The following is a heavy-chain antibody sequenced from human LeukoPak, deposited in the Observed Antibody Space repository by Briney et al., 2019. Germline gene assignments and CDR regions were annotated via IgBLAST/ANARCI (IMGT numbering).Heavy chain of an antibody. J-gene: IGHJ4*02. CDR1: GYTFTDYG. CDR3: ARVEVPAALLGFDY. Sequence: ASVKVSCKASGYTFTDYGITWVRQAPGQGLEWMGWISADNDYTDYSQKLQGRVTMTTDTSTSTAYLELRSLRSDDTALYYCARVEVPAALLGFDYWAREPWSPSPQ. D-gene: IGHD2-2*01. CDR2: ISADNDYT. V-gene: IGHV1-18*01.